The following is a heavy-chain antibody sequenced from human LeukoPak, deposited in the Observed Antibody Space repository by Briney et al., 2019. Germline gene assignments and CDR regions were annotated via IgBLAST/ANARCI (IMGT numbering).Heavy chain of an antibody. CDR3: ASDLLGSSGWGGAFDI. CDR2: ISSSGSTI. J-gene: IGHJ3*02. D-gene: IGHD6-19*01. Sequence: GGSLRLSCAASGFTFSSYEMNWVRQAPGKGLEWVSYISSSGSTIYYADSAKGRFTISRDNAKNSLYLQMNSLRAEDTAVYYCASDLLGSSGWGGAFDIRGQGTMVTVSS. CDR1: GFTFSSYE. V-gene: IGHV3-48*03.